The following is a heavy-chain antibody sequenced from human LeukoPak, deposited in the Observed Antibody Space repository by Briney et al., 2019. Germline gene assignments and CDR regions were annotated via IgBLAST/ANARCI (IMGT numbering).Heavy chain of an antibody. Sequence: PSETLSLTCAVYGCSFSGYYWCCIRQPPGKGREWIVGINHSGSTNYNPSLKSRVTISVDTSKNQFSLKLSSVTAADTAVYYCASGSGWNGVLPIWGQGTMVTVSS. D-gene: IGHD6-19*01. J-gene: IGHJ3*02. V-gene: IGHV4-34*01. CDR3: ASGSGWNGVLPI. CDR2: INHSGST. CDR1: GCSFSGYY.